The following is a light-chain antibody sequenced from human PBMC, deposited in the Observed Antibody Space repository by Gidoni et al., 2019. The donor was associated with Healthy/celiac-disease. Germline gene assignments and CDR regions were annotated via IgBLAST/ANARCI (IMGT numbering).Light chain of an antibody. J-gene: IGKJ1*01. V-gene: IGKV3-20*01. CDR1: QSVSSSY. Sequence: EIVLTQSPGTLSLSPGERATLAWRASQSVSSSYLAWYQQKPGQAPRLLIYGASSRATGVPDRFSGSGSGTDFTLTISRLEPEDLAVYYCQQYDSSQWTFGQGTKVEIK. CDR3: QQYDSSQWT. CDR2: GAS.